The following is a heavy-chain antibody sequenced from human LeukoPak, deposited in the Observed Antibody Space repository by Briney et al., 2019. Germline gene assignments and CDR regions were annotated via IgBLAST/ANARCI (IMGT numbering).Heavy chain of an antibody. CDR3: ARTTRYCSGGSCFNSRKHDY. J-gene: IGHJ4*02. D-gene: IGHD2-15*01. V-gene: IGHV4-34*01. CDR1: GGSFSGYY. CDR2: INHSGST. Sequence: SETLSPTCAVYGGSFSGYYWSWIRQPPGKGLEWIGEINHSGSTNYNPSLKSRVTISVDTSKNQFSLKLSSVTAADTAVYYCARTTRYCSGGSCFNSRKHDYWGQGTLVTVSS.